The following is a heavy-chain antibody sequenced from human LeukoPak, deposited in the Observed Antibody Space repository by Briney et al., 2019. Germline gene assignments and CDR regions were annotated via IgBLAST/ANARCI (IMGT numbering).Heavy chain of an antibody. CDR3: AREGGTMVRGLNPFDY. CDR2: IYYSGST. Sequence: PSETLSLTCTVSGGSISSSSYYWGWIRQPPGKGLEWIGSIYYSGSTYYNPSLKSRVTISVDTSKNQFSLKLSSVTAADTAVYYCAREGGTMVRGLNPFDYWGQGTLVTVSS. J-gene: IGHJ4*02. V-gene: IGHV4-39*07. CDR1: GGSISSSSYY. D-gene: IGHD3-10*01.